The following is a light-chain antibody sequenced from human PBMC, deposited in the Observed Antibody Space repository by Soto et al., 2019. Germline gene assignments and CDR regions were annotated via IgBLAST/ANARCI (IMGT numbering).Light chain of an antibody. Sequence: QSALTQPASVSGSPGQSITISCTGTSSDVGGYNYVSWYQQHPGKAPKLMIDDVSNRPSGVSNRFSGSKSANTASLTISGLQAEDEDYYYCSSYTSSSTRVFGTGTKLTVL. CDR3: SSYTSSSTRV. CDR2: DVS. V-gene: IGLV2-14*01. J-gene: IGLJ1*01. CDR1: SSDVGGYNY.